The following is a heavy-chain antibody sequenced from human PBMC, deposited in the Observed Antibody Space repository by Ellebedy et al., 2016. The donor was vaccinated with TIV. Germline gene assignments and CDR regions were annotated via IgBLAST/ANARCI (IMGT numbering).Heavy chain of an antibody. CDR1: GYTFTGYY. J-gene: IGHJ2*01. V-gene: IGHV1-2*02. D-gene: IGHD3-22*01. CDR3: ARDQHNYGDGSGYYCLPGYWCFDL. CDR2: INPNSGDT. Sequence: ASVKVSXKASGYTFTGYYIHWVRQAPGQGLEWMGWINPNSGDTKFAQRFQGRVTMARDTSISTAYMDLTRLTSYDTAVYYCARDQHNYGDGSGYYCLPGYWCFDLWGRGTLVTVTS.